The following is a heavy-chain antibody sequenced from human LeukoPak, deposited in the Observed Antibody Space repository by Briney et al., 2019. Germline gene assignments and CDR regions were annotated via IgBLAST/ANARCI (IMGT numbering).Heavy chain of an antibody. CDR1: GGSFSGYY. CDR2: INHRGST. Sequence: SETLSLTCAVYGGSFSGYYWSWIRQPPGKGLEWIGDINHRGSTNYNPSLKSRVTISVDTSKNQFSLKLSSVTAADTAVYYCARAGDSSGYPFDYWGQGTLVTVSS. V-gene: IGHV4-34*01. CDR3: ARAGDSSGYPFDY. D-gene: IGHD3-22*01. J-gene: IGHJ4*02.